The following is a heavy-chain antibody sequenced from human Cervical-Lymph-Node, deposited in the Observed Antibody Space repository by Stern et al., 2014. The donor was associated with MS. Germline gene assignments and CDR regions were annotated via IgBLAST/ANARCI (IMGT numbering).Heavy chain of an antibody. V-gene: IGHV1-46*03. CDR3: ARALWATVVTYFDY. Sequence: QLVQSGAEVKKPGASVKVSCKASGYTFTSYYMHWVRQAPGQGLEWMGIINPSGGSTTYAQKFQGRVTMTRDTSTTTVYMELSSLRSDDTAVYYCARALWATVVTYFDYWGQGTLVTVSS. CDR2: INPSGGST. J-gene: IGHJ4*02. D-gene: IGHD4-23*01. CDR1: GYTFTSYY.